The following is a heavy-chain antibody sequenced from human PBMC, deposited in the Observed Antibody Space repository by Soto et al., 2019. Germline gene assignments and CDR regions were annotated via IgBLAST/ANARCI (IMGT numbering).Heavy chain of an antibody. CDR3: ARGGGVIPLYYYSGMYV. J-gene: IGHJ6*02. D-gene: IGHD3-16*02. Sequence: PGESLKISCKGSGYSFTSYWISWVRQMPGKGLEWMGRIDPSDSYTNYSPSFQGHVTISADKSISTAYLQWSSLKASDTAMYYCARGGGVIPLYYYSGMYVWGQGTTLTVSS. CDR2: IDPSDSYT. V-gene: IGHV5-10-1*01. CDR1: GYSFTSYW.